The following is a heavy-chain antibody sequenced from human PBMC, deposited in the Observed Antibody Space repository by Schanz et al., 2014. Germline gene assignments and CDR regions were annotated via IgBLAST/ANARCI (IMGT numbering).Heavy chain of an antibody. CDR1: GFTFSSYG. Sequence: QVQLVESGGGVVQPGRSLRLSCAASGFTFSSYGMHWVRQAPGKGLRCVAVISGNGGEKYYADSVKGRFTISRDNAKSSLYLQMNSLRDEDTAVYYCAATPILADWGQGTLVAVSS. CDR2: ISGNGGEK. D-gene: IGHD3-3*01. V-gene: IGHV3-30*03. J-gene: IGHJ4*02. CDR3: AATPILAD.